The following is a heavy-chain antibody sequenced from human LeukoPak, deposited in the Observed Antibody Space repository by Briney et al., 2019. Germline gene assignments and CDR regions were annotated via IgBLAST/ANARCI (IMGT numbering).Heavy chain of an antibody. J-gene: IGHJ4*02. CDR2: INHSGST. V-gene: IGHV4-34*01. Sequence: SETLSLTCAVYGGSFSGYCWSWIRQPPGKGLEWIGEINHSGSTNYNPSLKSRVTISVDTSKNQFSLKLSSVTAADTAVYYCARGRPPNYWGQGTLVTVS. CDR3: ARGRPPNY. CDR1: GGSFSGYC.